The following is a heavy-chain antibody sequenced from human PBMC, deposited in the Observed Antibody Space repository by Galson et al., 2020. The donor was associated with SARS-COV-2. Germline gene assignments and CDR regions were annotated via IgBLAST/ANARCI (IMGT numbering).Heavy chain of an antibody. CDR2: IYSGGST. CDR1: GITVSSNY. D-gene: IGHD3-22*01. J-gene: IGHJ4*02. Sequence: GGSLRLSCAASGITVSSNYMSWVRQAPGKGLEWVSVIYSGGSTYYADSVKGRFTISRDNSKNTLYLQMNSLRAEDTAVYYCARDGNDSSGYYHPFDYWGQGTLVTVSS. CDR3: ARDGNDSSGYYHPFDY. V-gene: IGHV3-53*01.